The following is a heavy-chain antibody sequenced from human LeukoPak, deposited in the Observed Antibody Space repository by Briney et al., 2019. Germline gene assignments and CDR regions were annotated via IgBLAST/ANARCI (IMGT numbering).Heavy chain of an antibody. J-gene: IGHJ4*02. D-gene: IGHD2-2*01. CDR1: GFTFSSYA. Sequence: PGGSLRLSCAASGFTFSSYAMSWVRQAPGKGLEWVSAISGSGGSTYYADSVKGRFTISRDNSKNTLYLQMNSLRAGDTAVYYCAKDSNVVVPAAIWDYWGQGTLVTVSS. CDR2: ISGSGGST. CDR3: AKDSNVVVPAAIWDY. V-gene: IGHV3-23*01.